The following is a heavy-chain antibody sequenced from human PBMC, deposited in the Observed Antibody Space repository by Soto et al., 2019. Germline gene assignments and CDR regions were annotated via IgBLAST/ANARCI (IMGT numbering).Heavy chain of an antibody. J-gene: IGHJ4*02. D-gene: IGHD3-3*01. Sequence: VQLQESGPGLVKPSQTLSLTCTVSGGSISSGDYYWSWIRQPPGKGLEWIGYIYYSGSTYYNPSLKSRVISSVHTSKYQFSPKLSSVTAAYTAVYYFASVDKIFGVVIIYWGQGTLVTVSS. CDR1: GGSISSGDYY. CDR3: ASVDKIFGVVIIY. CDR2: IYYSGST. V-gene: IGHV4-30-4*01.